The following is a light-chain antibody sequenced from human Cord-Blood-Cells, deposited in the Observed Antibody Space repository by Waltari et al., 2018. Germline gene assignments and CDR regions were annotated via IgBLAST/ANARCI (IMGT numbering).Light chain of an antibody. Sequence: QSALTQPASVSGSPGQSITISCTGTSSDVGGYNYVSWYQQHPGKAPKLMIYDVSNRPPGVSTRFSGSKSGNTASLTISGLQADDEADYYCSSYTSSSTYVFGTGTKVTVL. CDR1: SSDVGGYNY. CDR2: DVS. J-gene: IGLJ1*01. CDR3: SSYTSSSTYV. V-gene: IGLV2-14*01.